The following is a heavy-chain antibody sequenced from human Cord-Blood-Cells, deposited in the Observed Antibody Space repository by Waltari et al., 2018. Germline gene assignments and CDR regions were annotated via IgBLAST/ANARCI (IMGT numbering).Heavy chain of an antibody. V-gene: IGHV4-34*01. CDR2: INHSGST. CDR3: ARGGVGEYYDILTGYYKSDYFDY. J-gene: IGHJ4*02. CDR1: GGTFSGSY. D-gene: IGHD3-9*01. Sequence: QVQLQQWGAGLLKPSETLSLTCAVYGGTFSGSYWSWIRQPPGKGLEWIGEINHSGSTNYNPSLKSRVTISVDTSKNQFSLKLSSVTAADTAVYYCARGGVGEYYDILTGYYKSDYFDYWGQGTLVTVSS.